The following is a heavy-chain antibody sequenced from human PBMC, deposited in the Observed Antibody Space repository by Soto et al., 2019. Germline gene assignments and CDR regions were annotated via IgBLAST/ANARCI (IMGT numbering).Heavy chain of an antibody. V-gene: IGHV1-18*01. D-gene: IGHD3-3*01. Sequence: QVPLVQSGAEVKKPGASVKVSCKASGYTFTSYGISWVRQAPGQGLEWMGWISAYNGNTNYAQKLQGRVTMTTDTYTSTAYMELRSLRSDDTAVYYCARDGSGIRFLEWSRIKNPSSVSGYGMDVWGQGTTVTVSS. CDR3: ARDGSGIRFLEWSRIKNPSSVSGYGMDV. CDR2: ISAYNGNT. CDR1: GYTFTSYG. J-gene: IGHJ6*02.